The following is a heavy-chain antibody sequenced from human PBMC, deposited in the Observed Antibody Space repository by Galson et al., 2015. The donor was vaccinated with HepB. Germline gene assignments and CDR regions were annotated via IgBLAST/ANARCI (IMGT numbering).Heavy chain of an antibody. CDR2: IIPIFGIA. Sequence: SVTVSCKASGGTFSSYAISWVLEAPGQGLEWMGGIIPIFGIANYAQKFHGRVTNPADKSTSTAYMELSSLRSEDTAVYYCVRRVGLHGSNWLDPWGQGTMVTVSS. V-gene: IGHV1-69*10. D-gene: IGHD5-18*01. J-gene: IGHJ5*02. CDR3: VRRVGLHGSNWLDP. CDR1: GGTFSSYA.